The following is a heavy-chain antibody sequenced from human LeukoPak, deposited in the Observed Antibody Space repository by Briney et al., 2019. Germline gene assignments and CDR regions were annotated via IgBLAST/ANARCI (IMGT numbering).Heavy chain of an antibody. V-gene: IGHV3-30*03. CDR3: ARVPGDSGYFDY. J-gene: IGHJ4*02. CDR2: ISSDGSNK. Sequence: GGSLRLSCVASGFTFSIYGMHWVRQAPGKGLEWVAVISSDGSNKYYADSVKGRFTISRDDSKNTLYLQVNSLRAEDTAMYYCARVPGDSGYFDYWGQGILVTVSS. CDR1: GFTFSIYG. D-gene: IGHD3-22*01.